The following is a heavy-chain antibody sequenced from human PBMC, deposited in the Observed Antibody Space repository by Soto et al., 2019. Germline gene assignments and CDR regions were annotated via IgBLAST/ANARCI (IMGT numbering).Heavy chain of an antibody. CDR3: ARRGYCSGRSCFWFDP. J-gene: IGHJ5*02. Sequence: SETLSLTCTVSGGSISSSSYYWGWIRQPPGKGLEWIGSIYYSGSTYYNPSLKSRVTISVDTSKNQFSLKLSSVTAADTAVYYCARRGYCSGRSCFWFDPWGQGTLVTVSS. CDR1: GGSISSSSYY. D-gene: IGHD2-15*01. V-gene: IGHV4-39*01. CDR2: IYYSGST.